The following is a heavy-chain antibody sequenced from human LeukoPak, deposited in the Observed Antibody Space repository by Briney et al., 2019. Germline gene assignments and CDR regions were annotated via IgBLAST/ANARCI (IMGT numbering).Heavy chain of an antibody. CDR1: GFTFSSYA. J-gene: IGHJ4*02. V-gene: IGHV3-30-3*01. CDR3: ARMSGVVIVPAAYGH. CDR2: ISYDGSNK. D-gene: IGHD2-2*01. Sequence: GRSLRLSCAASGFTFSSYAMHWVRQAPGKGLEWVAVISYDGSNKYYADSVKGRFTISRDNSKNTLYLQMNSLRAEDTAVYYCARMSGVVIVPAAYGHWGQGTLVTVSS.